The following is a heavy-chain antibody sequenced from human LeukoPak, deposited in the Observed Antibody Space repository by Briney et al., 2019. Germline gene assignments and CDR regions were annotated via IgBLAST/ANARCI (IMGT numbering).Heavy chain of an antibody. CDR3: ARVSVDAFDI. CDR1: GFTVSSNY. CDR2: IYSGGST. Sequence: PGGSLRLSCAASGFTVSSNYMSWVRQAPGKGLEWVSVIYSGGSTYYADSVKGRFTISSDNSKNTLYLQMNSLRAEDTAVYYCARVSVDAFDIWGHGTMVTVSS. V-gene: IGHV3-66*02. J-gene: IGHJ3*02.